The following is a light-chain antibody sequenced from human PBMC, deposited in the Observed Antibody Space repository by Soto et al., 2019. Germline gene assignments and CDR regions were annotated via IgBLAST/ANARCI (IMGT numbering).Light chain of an antibody. Sequence: QPVLTQSPSASASLGASVKLTCTLRSGHSSYAIAWHQQQPEKGPRYLMKLNSDGSHSKGDGIPDRFSGSSSGAERYLTISSLQSEDEADYYCQTWGTGIQGVFGGGTQLTVL. V-gene: IGLV4-69*01. CDR2: LNSDGSH. J-gene: IGLJ3*02. CDR3: QTWGTGIQGV. CDR1: SGHSSYA.